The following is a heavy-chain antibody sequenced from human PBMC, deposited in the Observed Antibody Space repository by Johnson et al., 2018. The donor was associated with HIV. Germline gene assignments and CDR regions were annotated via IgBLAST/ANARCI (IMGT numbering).Heavy chain of an antibody. CDR2: INWNGGRT. CDR3: ARRDDIRNGAFDI. V-gene: IGHV3-20*04. Sequence: VQLVESGGGLVQHGGSLRLYCAASGFTFDDFGMGWVRQAPGKGLEWVSGINWNGGRTGYADSVKGRFTISRDNAKNSLYLQMNSLRAEDTAVYYCARRDDIRNGAFDIWGQGTMVTVSS. CDR1: GFTFDDFG. D-gene: IGHD3-22*01. J-gene: IGHJ3*02.